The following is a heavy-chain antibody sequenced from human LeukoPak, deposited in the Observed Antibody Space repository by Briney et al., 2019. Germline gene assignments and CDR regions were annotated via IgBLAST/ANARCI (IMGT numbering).Heavy chain of an antibody. CDR1: GFTFSSYA. D-gene: IGHD1-26*01. CDR2: ISYDGSNK. J-gene: IGHJ4*02. Sequence: GGSLRLSCAASGFTFSSYAMSAVRQAPGKGREWVAVISYDGSNKYYADSVKGRFTISRDNSKNTLYLQMNSLRAEDTAVYYCAKEHLTGSYYEAFDYWGQGTLVTVSS. CDR3: AKEHLTGSYYEAFDY. V-gene: IGHV3-30*18.